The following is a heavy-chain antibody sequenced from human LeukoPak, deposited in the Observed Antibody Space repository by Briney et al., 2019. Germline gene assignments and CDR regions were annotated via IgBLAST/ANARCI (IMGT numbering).Heavy chain of an antibody. CDR2: IYYSGST. V-gene: IGHV4-59*01. J-gene: IGHJ5*02. D-gene: IGHD4/OR15-4a*01. Sequence: SETLSLTCTVSGDSISSYYWSWIRQPPGKGLEWIGYIYYSGSTNHNPSLKSRVTISVDTSKNQFSLKLSSVTDADTAVYYCAREIPRVLGECFDPWGQGTLVTVSS. CDR3: AREIPRVLGECFDP. CDR1: GDSISSYY.